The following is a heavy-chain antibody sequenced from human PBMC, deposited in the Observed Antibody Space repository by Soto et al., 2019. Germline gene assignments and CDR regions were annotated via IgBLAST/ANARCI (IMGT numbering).Heavy chain of an antibody. CDR2: VSYDGSNK. V-gene: IGHV3-30-3*01. J-gene: IGHJ4*02. CDR3: ARADPAVTTPYYVDY. D-gene: IGHD4-17*01. Sequence: QVQLVESGGGVVQPGRSLRLSCSASGFTFSSYAMHWVRQAPGKGLEWVAVVSYDGSNKYYADSVKGRFTISRDNSKNALYLQMNSLRAEEPAVYYCARADPAVTTPYYVDYWAEGALVTVSS. CDR1: GFTFSSYA.